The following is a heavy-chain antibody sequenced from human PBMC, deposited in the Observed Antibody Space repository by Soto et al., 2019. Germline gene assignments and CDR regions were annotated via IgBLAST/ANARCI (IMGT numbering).Heavy chain of an antibody. CDR2: ISYDGSNK. CDR1: GFTFSSYG. Sequence: GGSLRLSCAASGFTFSSYGMHWVRQAPGKGLEWVAVISYDGSNKYYADSVKGRFTISRDNSKNTLYLQMNSLRAEDTAVYYCAILLFTVTYATFDYWGQGTLVTVSS. J-gene: IGHJ4*02. D-gene: IGHD4-17*01. CDR3: AILLFTVTYATFDY. V-gene: IGHV3-30*03.